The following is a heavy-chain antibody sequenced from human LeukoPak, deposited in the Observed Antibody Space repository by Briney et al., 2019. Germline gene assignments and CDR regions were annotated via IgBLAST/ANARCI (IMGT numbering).Heavy chain of an antibody. CDR3: ARMARQWPAAGHWYFDL. CDR1: GGSFSGYY. D-gene: IGHD6-19*01. CDR2: INHSGST. J-gene: IGHJ2*01. Sequence: SETLSLTCAVYGGSFSGYYWSWIRQPPGKGLEWIGEINHSGSTNYNPSLKSRVTISVDTSKNQFSLKLSSVTAADTAVYYCARMARQWPAAGHWYFDLWGRGTLVTVSS. V-gene: IGHV4-34*01.